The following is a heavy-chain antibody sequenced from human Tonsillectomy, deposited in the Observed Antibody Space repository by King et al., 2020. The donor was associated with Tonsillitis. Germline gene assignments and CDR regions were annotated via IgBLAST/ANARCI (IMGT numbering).Heavy chain of an antibody. J-gene: IGHJ3*02. D-gene: IGHD3-10*01. Sequence: QLVQSGGGLVQPGRSLRLSCAASGFTFDDYAMHWVRHAPGKGLEWVSGISWNSGSIGYADSVKGRFTISRDNAKNSLYLQMNSLRAEDTALYYCAKDVRGSGAFDIWGQGTMVTVSS. CDR2: ISWNSGSI. V-gene: IGHV3-9*01. CDR3: AKDVRGSGAFDI. CDR1: GFTFDDYA.